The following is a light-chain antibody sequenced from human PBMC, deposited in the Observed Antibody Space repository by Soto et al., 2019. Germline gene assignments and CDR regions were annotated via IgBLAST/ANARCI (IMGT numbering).Light chain of an antibody. Sequence: DIQMTQSPSSLSASVGDRVTITCQASQDIQNYINWYQHTPGKAPKLLNFDASNLQPGFASRFSGRASGTDFFLTISSLHPEDFATHFCQQHHDFPYTFGQGTKLDIK. CDR2: DAS. CDR3: QQHHDFPYT. CDR1: QDIQNY. V-gene: IGKV1-33*01. J-gene: IGKJ2*01.